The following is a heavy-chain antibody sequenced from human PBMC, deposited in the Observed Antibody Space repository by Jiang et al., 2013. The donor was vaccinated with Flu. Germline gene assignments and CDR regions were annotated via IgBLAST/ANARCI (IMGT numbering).Heavy chain of an antibody. CDR3: ARAVVGTHFDY. V-gene: IGHV1-46*03. CDR2: INPSGGST. Sequence: TSYYMHWVRQAPGQGLEWMGIINPSGGSTSYAQKFQGRVTMTRDTSTSTVYMELSSLRSEDTAVYYCARAVVGTHFDYWGQGTLVTVSS. CDR1: TSYY. J-gene: IGHJ4*02. D-gene: IGHD6-19*01.